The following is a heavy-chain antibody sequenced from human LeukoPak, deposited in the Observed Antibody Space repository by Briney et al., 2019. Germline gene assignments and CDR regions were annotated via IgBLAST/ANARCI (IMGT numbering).Heavy chain of an antibody. CDR1: GYTLTSYD. Sequence: ASVKVPCKASGYTLTSYDINWVRQATGQGLEWMGWMNPNSGNTGYAQKFQGRVTMTRNTSISTAYMELSSLRSEDAAVYYYARGARFSSSWYRLFDYWGQGTLVTVSS. CDR2: MNPNSGNT. V-gene: IGHV1-8*01. CDR3: ARGARFSSSWYRLFDY. J-gene: IGHJ4*02. D-gene: IGHD6-13*01.